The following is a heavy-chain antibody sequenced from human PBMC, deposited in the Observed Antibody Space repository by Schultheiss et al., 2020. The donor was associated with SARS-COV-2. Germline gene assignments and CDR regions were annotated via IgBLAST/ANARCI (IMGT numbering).Heavy chain of an antibody. CDR3: ARGSYMITFGGVIRP. D-gene: IGHD3-16*01. J-gene: IGHJ5*02. CDR1: GFTFSSYA. Sequence: GESLKISCAASGFTFSSYAMHWVRQAPGKGLEWVAVISYDGSIKYYADSVKGRFTISRDNSKNTLYLQMNSLRAEDTAVYYCARGSYMITFGGVIRPWGQGTLVTVSS. V-gene: IGHV3-30*04. CDR2: ISYDGSIK.